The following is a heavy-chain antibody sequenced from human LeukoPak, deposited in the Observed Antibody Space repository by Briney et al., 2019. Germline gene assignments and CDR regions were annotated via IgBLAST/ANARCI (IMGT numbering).Heavy chain of an antibody. J-gene: IGHJ4*02. CDR2: IIPIFGTA. CDR3: ARVTTRLGPFDY. V-gene: IGHV1-69*13. CDR1: GGTFSSYA. D-gene: IGHD5-12*01. Sequence: ASVNVSFKASGGTFSSYAISWVRQAPGQGLEWMGGIIPIFGTANYAQKFQGRVTITADESTSTAYMELSSLRSEDTAVYYCARVTTRLGPFDYWGQGTLVTVSS.